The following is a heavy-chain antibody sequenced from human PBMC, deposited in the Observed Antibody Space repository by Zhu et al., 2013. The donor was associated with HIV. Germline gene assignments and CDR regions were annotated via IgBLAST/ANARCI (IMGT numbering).Heavy chain of an antibody. J-gene: IGHJ6*02. CDR2: IVPDYGTA. Sequence: QVQLVQSGAEVKKPGASVKISCKASGINFNSYIIGWVRQAAGQGLEWLGGIVPDYGTAAYAQKFQDRVTITADKSTTTAYMDMTSLRSDDTAVYYCARDLKSDYYYYGMDVWGQGTTVTVSS. CDR3: ARDLKSDYYYYGMDV. CDR1: GINFNSYI. V-gene: IGHV1-69*06.